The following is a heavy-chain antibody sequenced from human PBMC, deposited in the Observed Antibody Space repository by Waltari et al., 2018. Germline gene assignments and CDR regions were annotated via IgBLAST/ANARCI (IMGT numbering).Heavy chain of an antibody. CDR3: ARGGGAGRGKSRAIYYYYMDV. Sequence: QVQLQQWGAGLLKPSETLSLTCAVYGGSFSGYYWSWIRQPPGKGLGWIGEINHSGSTNYNPSLKSRVTISVDTSKNQFSLKLSSVTAADTAVYYCARGGGAGRGKSRAIYYYYMDVWGKGTTVTVSS. D-gene: IGHD3-10*01. CDR2: INHSGST. V-gene: IGHV4-34*01. CDR1: GGSFSGYY. J-gene: IGHJ6*03.